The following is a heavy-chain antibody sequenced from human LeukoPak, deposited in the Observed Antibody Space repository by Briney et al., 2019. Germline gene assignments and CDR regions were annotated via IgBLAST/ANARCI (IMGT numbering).Heavy chain of an antibody. J-gene: IGHJ4*02. CDR1: GYSFTSYW. D-gene: IGHD6-19*01. CDR2: VYPADSDT. V-gene: IGHV5-51*01. Sequence: GESLKISCKGSGYSFTSYWIGWVRQMPGKGLEWMGNVYPADSDTRYSPSFQGQVTISADKSISTAYLQWSSLKASDTGMYCCARRSSSAWNEVDCWGQGTPVTVSS. CDR3: ARRSSSAWNEVDC.